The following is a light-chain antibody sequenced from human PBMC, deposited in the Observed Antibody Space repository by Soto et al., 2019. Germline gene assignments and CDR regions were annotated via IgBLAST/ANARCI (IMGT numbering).Light chain of an antibody. Sequence: DIQLTQSPSFLSASVGDRVTITCRASQDISNYLAWYQHKPGKAPKFLIYGTSTLQSGVPSRFSGSGSGTEFPLTISSLQPEDFATYYCQQVKSYPLTFGGGTKVEIK. CDR3: QQVKSYPLT. CDR1: QDISNY. CDR2: GTS. V-gene: IGKV1-9*01. J-gene: IGKJ4*01.